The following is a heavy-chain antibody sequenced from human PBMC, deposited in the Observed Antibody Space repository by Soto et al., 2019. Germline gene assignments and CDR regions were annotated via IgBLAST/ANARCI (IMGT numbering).Heavy chain of an antibody. CDR1: GFTFSSYG. CDR2: ISYDGSNK. J-gene: IGHJ4*02. V-gene: IGHV3-30*18. D-gene: IGHD2-15*01. CDR3: AKDIVLDY. Sequence: GGSLRLSCAASGFTFSSYGMHWVRQAPGKGLEWVAVISYDGSNKYYADSVKGRFTISRDNSKNTLYLQMNSLRAEDTAVYYSAKDIVLDYWGQGTLVTVSS.